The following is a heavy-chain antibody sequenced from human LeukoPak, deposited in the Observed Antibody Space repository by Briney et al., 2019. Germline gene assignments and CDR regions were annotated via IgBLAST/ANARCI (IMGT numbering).Heavy chain of an antibody. V-gene: IGHV3-48*03. Sequence: GGSLRLSCAASGFTFSSYEMNWVRQAPGKGLEWVSYISSSGNTIYYADSVKGRFTISRDNAKNSLYLQMNSLRAQDTAVYYCVRLGVSGYWGQGTQVTVSS. J-gene: IGHJ4*02. D-gene: IGHD3-16*01. CDR3: VRLGVSGY. CDR2: ISSSGNTI. CDR1: GFTFSSYE.